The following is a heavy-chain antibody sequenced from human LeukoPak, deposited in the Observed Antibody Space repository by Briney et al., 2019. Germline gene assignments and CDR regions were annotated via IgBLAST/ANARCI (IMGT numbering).Heavy chain of an antibody. CDR1: GGSFSGYY. CDR2: INHSGST. Sequence: PSETLSLTCAVYGGSFSGYYWSWIRQPPGKGLEWIGEINHSGSTNYNPSLKSRVTISVDTSKNQFSLKLSSVTAADTAVYYCARYDSSGFYQYYFEYWGQGILVTVSS. V-gene: IGHV4-34*01. D-gene: IGHD3-22*01. CDR3: ARYDSSGFYQYYFEY. J-gene: IGHJ4*02.